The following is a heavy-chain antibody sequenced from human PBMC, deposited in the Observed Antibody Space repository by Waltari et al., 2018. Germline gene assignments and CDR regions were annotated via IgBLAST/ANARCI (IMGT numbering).Heavy chain of an antibody. D-gene: IGHD1-26*01. CDR3: ARDVGGATPFDF. V-gene: IGHV3-23*01. J-gene: IGHJ4*02. Sequence: EVQLLVAGGGLVQPGESLRLACSTSGFTFNNYGMAWVLQAPGKGLGGVSTIGGDGGNKHYPDSVQGRFTISRDNSQNTLYLQMNGLRVEDTAIYYCARDVGGATPFDFWDQGSLITVSS. CDR2: IGGDGGNK. CDR1: GFTFNNYG.